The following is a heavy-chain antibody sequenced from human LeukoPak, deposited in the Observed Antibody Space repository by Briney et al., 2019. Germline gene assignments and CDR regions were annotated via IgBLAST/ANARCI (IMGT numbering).Heavy chain of an antibody. CDR3: ASVGDYVSY. Sequence: SSETLSLTCTVSGGSISSYYWSWIRQPPGKGLEWIGYIYYSGSTNYNPSLKSRVTISVDTSKNQFSLKLSSVTAADTAVYYCASVGDYVSYWGQGTLVTVSS. D-gene: IGHD4-17*01. J-gene: IGHJ4*02. V-gene: IGHV4-59*08. CDR1: GGSISSYY. CDR2: IYYSGST.